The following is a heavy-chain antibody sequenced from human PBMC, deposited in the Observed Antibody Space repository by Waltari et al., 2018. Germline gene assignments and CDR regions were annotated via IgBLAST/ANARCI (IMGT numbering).Heavy chain of an antibody. CDR1: GFNFSSYS. D-gene: IGHD2-21*01. J-gene: IGHJ4*02. CDR3: ARDRPVGVTEGVFDY. Sequence: EVQLVESGGGLVQPGGSVRLSCAAAGFNFSSYSMNWVGQAPGKGLEWVSYISSISSTIYYADSVKGRFTISRDNAKNSLYLQMNSLRAEDTAVYYCARDRPVGVTEGVFDYWGQGTLVTVSS. CDR2: ISSISSTI. V-gene: IGHV3-48*01.